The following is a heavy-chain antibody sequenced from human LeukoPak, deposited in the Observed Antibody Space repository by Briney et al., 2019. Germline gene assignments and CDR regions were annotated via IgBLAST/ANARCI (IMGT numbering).Heavy chain of an antibody. Sequence: QPGRSLRLSCAASGFTFSNYGMHWVRQAPGKGLEWVAVISYDGSNKYYADSVKGRFTISRDNAKNSLYLQMNSLRADDTAVYYCARDWGQDYYDSNGYLDYWGQGTLVTVSS. CDR2: ISYDGSNK. J-gene: IGHJ4*02. D-gene: IGHD3-22*01. V-gene: IGHV3-30*03. CDR3: ARDWGQDYYDSNGYLDY. CDR1: GFTFSNYG.